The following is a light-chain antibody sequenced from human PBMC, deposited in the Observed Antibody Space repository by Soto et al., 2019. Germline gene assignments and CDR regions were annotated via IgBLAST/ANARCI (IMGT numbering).Light chain of an antibody. CDR3: SSYTSRNTLDYV. Sequence: QSALTQPASVSGSPGQSITISCTRTSTDVGGYNYVSWYQQHPGKAPKLMIYEVSNRPSGVSNRFSGSKSGNTASLTISGLQAEDEADYYCSSYTSRNTLDYVFGTGTKLTV. V-gene: IGLV2-14*01. J-gene: IGLJ1*01. CDR1: STDVGGYNY. CDR2: EVS.